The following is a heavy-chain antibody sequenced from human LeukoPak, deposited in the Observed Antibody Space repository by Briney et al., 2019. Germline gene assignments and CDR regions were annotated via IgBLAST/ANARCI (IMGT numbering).Heavy chain of an antibody. CDR1: GFTFSDCY. J-gene: IGHJ4*02. V-gene: IGHV3-11*04. Sequence: GGSLRLSCAASGFTFSDCYMSWIRQAPGKGLEWVSYISSSGSTIYYADSVKGRFTISRDNAKNSLYLQMNNLRVEDTAVYYCARDQPIGYNYGYPFDNWGQGTLVTVSS. D-gene: IGHD5-18*01. CDR3: ARDQPIGYNYGYPFDN. CDR2: ISSSGSTI.